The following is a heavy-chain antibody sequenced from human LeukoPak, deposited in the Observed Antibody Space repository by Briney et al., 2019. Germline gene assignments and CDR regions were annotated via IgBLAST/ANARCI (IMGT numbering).Heavy chain of an antibody. V-gene: IGHV3-49*04. CDR3: NARYYDILTGYYRDGFDI. D-gene: IGHD3-9*01. CDR2: IRRKGYGGAT. Sequence: PGGSLRLSCAASGFTFDDYGMSWVRQAPGKGLEGVGFIRRKGYGGATEYVASVKGRFSISRDDSKSIAYLQMNSLKIEDTAVYYCNARYYDILTGYYRDGFDIWGQGTMVTVSS. J-gene: IGHJ3*02. CDR1: GFTFDDYG.